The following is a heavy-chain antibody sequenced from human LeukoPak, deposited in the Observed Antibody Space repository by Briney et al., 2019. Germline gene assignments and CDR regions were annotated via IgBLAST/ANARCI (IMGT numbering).Heavy chain of an antibody. V-gene: IGHV3-23*01. J-gene: IGHJ4*02. CDR3: AKYTRTLDY. Sequence: GGSLRLSCAASGFTFNYYMSWVRQAPGKGLEWVSVISDSGGGTWYADSVKGRFTVSRDNSKNTLYLEMNSLRAEDTAVYYCAKYTRTLDYWGQGTLVTVSS. CDR1: GFTFNYY. CDR2: ISDSGGGT.